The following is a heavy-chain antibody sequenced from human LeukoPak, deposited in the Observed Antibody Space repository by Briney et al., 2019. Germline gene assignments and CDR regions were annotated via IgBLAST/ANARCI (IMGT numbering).Heavy chain of an antibody. CDR3: ARGDRNYYYYGMDV. CDR1: GYTFTSYD. D-gene: IGHD5/OR15-5a*01. J-gene: IGHJ6*02. Sequence: ASVKVPCKASGYTFTSYDINWVRQATGQGLEWMGWMNPNSGNTGYAQKFQGRVTMTRNTSISTAYMELSSLRSEDTAVYYRARGDRNYYYYGMDVWGQGTTVTVSS. CDR2: MNPNSGNT. V-gene: IGHV1-8*01.